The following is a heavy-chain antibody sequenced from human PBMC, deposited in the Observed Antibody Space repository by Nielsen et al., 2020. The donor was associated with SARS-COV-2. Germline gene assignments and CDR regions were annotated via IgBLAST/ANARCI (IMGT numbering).Heavy chain of an antibody. CDR3: ARRGGYGTQYFDY. Sequence: SETLSLTCTVSGGSISSSSYYWGWIRQPPGKGLEWLGNIFYSGSTYYNPSLKSRVTISVDTSKNQFSLKLSSVTAADTAVYYCARRGGYGTQYFDYWGQGTLVTVSS. D-gene: IGHD3-16*01. V-gene: IGHV4-39*01. J-gene: IGHJ4*02. CDR1: GGSISSSSYY. CDR2: IFYSGST.